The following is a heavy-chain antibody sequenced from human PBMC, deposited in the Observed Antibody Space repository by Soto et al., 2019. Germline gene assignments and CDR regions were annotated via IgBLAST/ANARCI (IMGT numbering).Heavy chain of an antibody. Sequence: EVQLVETGGGLIQPGGSLRLSCAASGFTVSSNYMSWVRQAPGKGLEWVSIIYSGGSTYYADSVKGRFTISRDNSKNPLDLQMNSLRVEDTAVYYCATVNSGGFFDYWGQGTLVTVSS. CDR3: ATVNSGGFFDY. D-gene: IGHD3-16*01. CDR2: IYSGGST. J-gene: IGHJ4*02. V-gene: IGHV3-53*02. CDR1: GFTVSSNY.